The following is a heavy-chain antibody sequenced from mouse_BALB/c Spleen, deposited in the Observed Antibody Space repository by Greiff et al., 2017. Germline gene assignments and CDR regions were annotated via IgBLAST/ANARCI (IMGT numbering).Heavy chain of an antibody. D-gene: IGHD1-2*01. CDR3: ARTTATDAMDY. CDR2: INPGSGGT. CDR1: GYAFTNYL. J-gene: IGHJ4*01. V-gene: IGHV1-54*01. Sequence: QVQLKESGAELVRPGTSVKVSCKASGYAFTNYLIEWVKQRPGQGLEWIGVINPGSGGTNYNEKFKGKATLTADKSSSTAYMQLSSLTSDDSAVYFCARTTATDAMDYWGQGTSVTVSS.